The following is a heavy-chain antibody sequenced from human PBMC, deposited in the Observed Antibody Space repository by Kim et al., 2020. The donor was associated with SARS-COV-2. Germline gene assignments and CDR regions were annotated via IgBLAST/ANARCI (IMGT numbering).Heavy chain of an antibody. V-gene: IGHV5-51*01. J-gene: IGHJ4*02. D-gene: IGHD2-15*01. CDR3: ARSTRRGSGADY. CDR2: IYPGDSDP. CDR1: GYDFTSYW. Sequence: GESLKISCKASGYDFTSYWIAWVRQMPGKGLEWMGIIYPGDSDPSYSPSFQGHVTISADESITTAYLQWGSLKASDTAVYYCARSTRRGSGADYWGQGTLITVSS.